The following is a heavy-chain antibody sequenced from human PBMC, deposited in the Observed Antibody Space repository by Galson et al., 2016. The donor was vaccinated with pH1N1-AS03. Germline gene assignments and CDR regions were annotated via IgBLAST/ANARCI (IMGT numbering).Heavy chain of an antibody. CDR2: ISSSGTTT. J-gene: IGHJ4*02. CDR3: DKDWGWQLDIVLAFDY. CDR1: GFTFSTYA. Sequence: SLRLSCAASGFTFSTYAMTWVRQAPGKGLEWVSRISSSGTTTHYAGSVKGRFTISRDDSKNTVYLQMNSLRGEDSAVYYCDKDWGWQLDIVLAFDYWGQGTLVTVSS. V-gene: IGHV3-23*01. D-gene: IGHD5-12*01.